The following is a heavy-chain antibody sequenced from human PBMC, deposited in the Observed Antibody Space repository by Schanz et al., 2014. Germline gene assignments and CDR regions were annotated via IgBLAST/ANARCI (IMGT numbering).Heavy chain of an antibody. CDR2: IKKDGSEI. CDR3: ATAIWRGTFDY. J-gene: IGHJ4*02. Sequence: EVQLAESGGDLVQPGGSLRLSCAASGLTFSNYWMNWVRQLPGKGLEWVAIIKKDGSEIYYVDSVKGRFTISRDNTKNSLYLQMNSLRAEDTAIYYCATAIWRGTFDYWGQGTLVTVSS. V-gene: IGHV3-7*01. CDR1: GLTFSNYW. D-gene: IGHD3-3*01.